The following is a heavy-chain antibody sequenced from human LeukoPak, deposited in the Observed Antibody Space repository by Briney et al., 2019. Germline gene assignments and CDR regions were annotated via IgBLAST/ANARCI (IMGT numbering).Heavy chain of an antibody. CDR1: GFTLSSYP. J-gene: IGHJ4*02. Sequence: GGSLRLSCAASGFTLSSYPMNWVRQAPGKGLEWVSTFVRGSTYYADTVQGRFTISRDSSKNTLYLQMNSLRADDTALYLCTRAAPYGTSWYGKNDYWGQGTLVAVSS. CDR2: FVRGST. D-gene: IGHD6-13*01. V-gene: IGHV3-23*01. CDR3: TRAAPYGTSWYGKNDY.